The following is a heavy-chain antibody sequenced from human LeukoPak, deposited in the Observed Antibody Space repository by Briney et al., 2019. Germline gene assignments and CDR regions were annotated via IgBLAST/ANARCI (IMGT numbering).Heavy chain of an antibody. D-gene: IGHD6-19*01. CDR3: ASHWGGPVADRDWFDP. CDR2: ISAYNGNT. V-gene: IGHV1-18*01. J-gene: IGHJ5*02. CDR1: GYTFTSYG. Sequence: ASVKVSCKASGYTFTSYGISWVRQAPGQGLEWMGWISAYNGNTNYAQKLQGRVTMTTDTSTSTAYMELRSLRSDDTAVYYCASHWGGPVADRDWFDPWGQGTLVTVSS.